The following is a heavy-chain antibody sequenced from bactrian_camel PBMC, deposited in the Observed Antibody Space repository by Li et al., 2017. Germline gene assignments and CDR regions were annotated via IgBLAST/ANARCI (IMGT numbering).Heavy chain of an antibody. CDR1: GFTASTYY. D-gene: IGHD5*01. CDR3: AATGDSWGGDFGH. J-gene: IGHJ6*01. CDR2: IYSDGSNT. V-gene: IGHV3-2*01. Sequence: QLVESGGGLVQPGGSLRVSCAASGFTASTYYMNWVRQAPGKGLEYVSSIYSDGSNTLYANSVKGRFTISRDNAKNTVYLQMNSLKSGDTALYYCAATGDSWGGDFGHWGQGTQVTVS.